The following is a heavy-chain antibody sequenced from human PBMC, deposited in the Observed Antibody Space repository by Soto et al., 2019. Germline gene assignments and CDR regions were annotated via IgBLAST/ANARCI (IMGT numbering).Heavy chain of an antibody. V-gene: IGHV3-9*01. Sequence: LGLSCAGSGFTFDDYAMHWVRQAPGKGLEWVSGISWNSGSIGYADSVKGRFTISRDNAKNSLYLQMNSLRAEDTALYYCAKEGQQLQGASYFDYWGQGTLVTVSS. D-gene: IGHD6-13*01. CDR3: AKEGQQLQGASYFDY. CDR2: ISWNSGSI. CDR1: GFTFDDYA. J-gene: IGHJ4*02.